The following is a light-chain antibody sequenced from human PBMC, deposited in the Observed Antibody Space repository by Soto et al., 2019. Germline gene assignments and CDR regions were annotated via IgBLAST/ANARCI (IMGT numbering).Light chain of an antibody. V-gene: IGKV3-20*01. Sequence: VLTQSPATLSLSPGERATLSCRASQSVSSYLAWYQQKPGQAPRLLIYDASNRATGIPARFSGSGSGTDFTLTISRLEPEDFAVYYCQQYGSSPPVTFGQGSMVDI. CDR2: DAS. CDR3: QQYGSSPPVT. J-gene: IGKJ1*01. CDR1: QSVSSY.